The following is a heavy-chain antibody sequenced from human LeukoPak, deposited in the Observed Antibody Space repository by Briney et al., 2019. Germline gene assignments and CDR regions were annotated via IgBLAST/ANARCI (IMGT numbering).Heavy chain of an antibody. V-gene: IGHV1-8*03. D-gene: IGHD6-6*01. CDR1: GYTFTSYD. CDR3: ARYSNSGGDY. CDR2: MNPNSGNT. J-gene: IGHJ4*02. Sequence: ASVKVSCKASGYTFTSYDINWVRQATGQGLEWMGWMNPNSGNTGYAQKFQGRVTITRNTSISTAYMELSSLRSDDTAIYFCARYSNSGGDYWGQGTLVTVSS.